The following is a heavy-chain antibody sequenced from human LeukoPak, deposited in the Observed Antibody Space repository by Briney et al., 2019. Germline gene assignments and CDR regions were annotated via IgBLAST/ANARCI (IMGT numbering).Heavy chain of an antibody. J-gene: IGHJ4*02. CDR3: ARESDIVVVVAPFGY. Sequence: ASVKVSCKASGYTFTGYYMHWVRQAPGRGLEWMGWINPNSGGTNYAQKFQGRVTMTRDTSISTAYMELSRLRSDDTAVYYCARESDIVVVVAPFGYWGQGTLVTVSS. D-gene: IGHD2-15*01. CDR1: GYTFTGYY. V-gene: IGHV1-2*02. CDR2: INPNSGGT.